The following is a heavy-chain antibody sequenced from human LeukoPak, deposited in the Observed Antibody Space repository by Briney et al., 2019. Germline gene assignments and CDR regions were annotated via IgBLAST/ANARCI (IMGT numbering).Heavy chain of an antibody. CDR2: MNPNSGNT. Sequence: ASVKVSCKASGYTFTSYDINWVRQATGQGLEWMGWMNPNSGNTGYAQKFQGRVTITRNTSISTAYMELSSLRSEDTAVYYCARGRAYSSSKYNWFDPWGKGTLVTVSS. D-gene: IGHD6-13*01. V-gene: IGHV1-8*03. CDR3: ARGRAYSSSKYNWFDP. J-gene: IGHJ5*02. CDR1: GYTFTSYD.